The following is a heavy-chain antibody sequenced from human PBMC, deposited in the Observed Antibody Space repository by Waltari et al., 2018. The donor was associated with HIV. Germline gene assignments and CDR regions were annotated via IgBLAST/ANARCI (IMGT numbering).Heavy chain of an antibody. J-gene: IGHJ2*01. CDR1: SGPITRGNYY. D-gene: IGHD3-10*01. V-gene: IGHV4-61*02. CDR3: ARALDYYESGSFPLWFFDV. CDR2: VYTSGST. Sequence: QVQLQESGPGLVKPSQTLSLTCTGPSGPITRGNYYWTWIRQPAGKGLEWIGRVYTSGSTNYNPSLKNRVTISIDTSRNQFSLRLSSVAAADTAVYYCARALDYYESGSFPLWFFDVWGRGTLVTVSS.